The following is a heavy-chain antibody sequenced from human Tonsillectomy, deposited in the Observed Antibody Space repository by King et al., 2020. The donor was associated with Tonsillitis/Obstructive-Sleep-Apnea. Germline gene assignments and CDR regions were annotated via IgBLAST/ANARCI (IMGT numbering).Heavy chain of an antibody. CDR1: GGSISSYY. CDR2: IYYSGST. D-gene: IGHD2-2*01. J-gene: IGHJ5*02. CDR3: ARMGYCSSTSCEGWFDP. V-gene: IGHV4-59*01. Sequence: QLQESGPGLVKPSETLSLTCTVSGGSISSYYWSWIRPPPGKGLEWIGYIYYSGSTNYNPSLKSRVTISVDTSKNQFSLKLSSVTAADTAVYYCARMGYCSSTSCEGWFDPWGQGTLVTVSS.